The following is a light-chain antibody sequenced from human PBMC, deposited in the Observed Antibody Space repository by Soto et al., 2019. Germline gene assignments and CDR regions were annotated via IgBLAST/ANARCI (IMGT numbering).Light chain of an antibody. Sequence: DIVMTQSPATLSVAPGERVTFSCRASQGVSRKLAWYQHKPGQAPRLLIPGASTGATGIPARFSGRGSGTEFTLAISRLQSEDFAVYYCQQYNTWPLTFGGGAKVDIK. CDR2: GAS. V-gene: IGKV3-15*01. CDR1: QGVSRK. CDR3: QQYNTWPLT. J-gene: IGKJ4*01.